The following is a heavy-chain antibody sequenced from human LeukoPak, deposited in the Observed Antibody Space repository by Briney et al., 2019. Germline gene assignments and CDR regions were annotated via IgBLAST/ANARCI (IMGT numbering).Heavy chain of an antibody. D-gene: IGHD3-9*01. J-gene: IGHJ4*02. CDR3: ATGGPWDLLKY. CDR2: FDPEHGEM. V-gene: IGHV1-24*01. CDR1: GDTLTELS. Sequence: ASVKVSCKVSGDTLTELSTHWVRQAPGKGLEWMGGFDPEHGEMIYAQKLQGGVTMTEDRSTDTAYMELSSLRSEDTAAYYCATGGPWDLLKYWGQGTLVTVSS.